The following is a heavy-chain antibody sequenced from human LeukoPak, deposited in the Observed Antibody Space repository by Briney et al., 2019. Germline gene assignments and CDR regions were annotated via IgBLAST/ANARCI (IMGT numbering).Heavy chain of an antibody. D-gene: IGHD3-22*01. CDR1: GFTLNNAW. CDR3: TTDRYYDNSELQFQH. V-gene: IGHV3-15*01. CDR2: IKRETDGGTI. J-gene: IGHJ1*01. Sequence: GGSLRLSCAASGFTLNNAWMSWVRQAPGKGLEWLCRIKRETDGGTIDYAAPVKGRFTISRDDSRNTLYLQMDSLKIEDTAVYYCTTDRYYDNSELQFQHWGQGTLVTVSS.